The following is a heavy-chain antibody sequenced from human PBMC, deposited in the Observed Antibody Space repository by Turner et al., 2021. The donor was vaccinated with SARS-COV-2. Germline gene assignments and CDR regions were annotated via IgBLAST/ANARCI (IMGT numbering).Heavy chain of an antibody. J-gene: IGHJ4*02. Sequence: QVQLVECGGGVVQPGRSLRLSCAASGFTFSSYGMHWVRQAPGKGLGWLAVISYDGSNKYYADSVKGRFTISRDNSKNTLYLQMNSLRAEDTAVYYCAKGASQHFDYWGQGTLVTVSS. CDR3: AKGASQHFDY. CDR2: ISYDGSNK. D-gene: IGHD5-18*01. V-gene: IGHV3-30*18. CDR1: GFTFSSYG.